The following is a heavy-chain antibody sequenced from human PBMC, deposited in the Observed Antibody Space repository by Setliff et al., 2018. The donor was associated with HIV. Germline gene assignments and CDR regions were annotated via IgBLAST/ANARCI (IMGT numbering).Heavy chain of an antibody. J-gene: IGHJ4*02. CDR3: TRWRWQQSEFDY. Sequence: PSETLSLTCSVSGVSISSSTYYWGWIRQPPGKGLEWVASINPNGIEQHYVDSVKGRFTISRDTTKDSLYLQMDSLRTDDTAVYYCTRWRWQQSEFDYWGQGTLVTVSS. V-gene: IGHV3-7*03. CDR1: GVSISSSTYY. D-gene: IGHD5-12*01. CDR2: INPNGIEQ.